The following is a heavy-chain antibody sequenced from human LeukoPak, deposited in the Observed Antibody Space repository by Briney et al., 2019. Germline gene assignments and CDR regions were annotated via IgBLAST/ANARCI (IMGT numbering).Heavy chain of an antibody. CDR1: GGSISSYY. D-gene: IGHD5-12*01. CDR3: AILCSGYDWGPLPFFSGGCVDY. Sequence: KPSETLSLTCTVSGGSISSYYWSWIRQPPGKGLEWIGYIYYSGSTNYNPSLKSRVTISVDTSKNQFSLKLSSVTAADTAVYYCAILCSGYDWGPLPFFSGGCVDYWGQGTLVTVSS. J-gene: IGHJ4*02. V-gene: IGHV4-59*08. CDR2: IYYSGST.